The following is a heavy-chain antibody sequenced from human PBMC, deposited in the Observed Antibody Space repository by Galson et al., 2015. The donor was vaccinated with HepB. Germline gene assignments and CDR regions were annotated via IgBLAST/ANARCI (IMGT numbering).Heavy chain of an antibody. D-gene: IGHD4/OR15-4a*01. CDR1: GFTFSSYG. Sequence: LRLSCAASGFTFSSYGMHWVRQAPGKGLEWVAVIWYDGSNKYYADSVKGRFTISRDNAKNTLYLQMNSLRAEDTAVYYCGRGGLPGAKDVWGQGTTVIVSS. V-gene: IGHV3-33*08. CDR2: IWYDGSNK. J-gene: IGHJ6*02. CDR3: GRGGLPGAKDV.